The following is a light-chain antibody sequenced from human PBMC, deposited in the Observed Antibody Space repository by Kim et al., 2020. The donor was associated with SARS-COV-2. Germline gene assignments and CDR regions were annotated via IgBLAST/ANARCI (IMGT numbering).Light chain of an antibody. CDR2: AAS. CDR3: QQLSSYPLT. J-gene: IGKJ4*01. Sequence: DIQLTQSPSFLTASVGDRVTITCRASRGISSYLAWYQQKPGKAPNLLIYAASTLQSGVPSRFSGSGSGTEFTLTISSLQPEDSATYYCQQLSSYPLTFGGGTKVDIK. V-gene: IGKV1-9*01. CDR1: RGISSY.